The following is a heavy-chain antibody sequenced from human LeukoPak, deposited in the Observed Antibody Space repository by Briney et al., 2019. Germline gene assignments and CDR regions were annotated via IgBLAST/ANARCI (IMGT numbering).Heavy chain of an antibody. V-gene: IGHV1-24*01. Sequence: ASVKVSRKASGYTFTGYYMHWVRQAPGKGLEWMGSFDPEDGETIYVQKFQGRVTMTEDTSTDTAYMELSSLRSEDTAVYYCATDLNYYGSGSYYLNIWGQGTMVTVSS. CDR2: FDPEDGET. J-gene: IGHJ3*02. D-gene: IGHD3-10*01. CDR1: GYTFTGYY. CDR3: ATDLNYYGSGSYYLNI.